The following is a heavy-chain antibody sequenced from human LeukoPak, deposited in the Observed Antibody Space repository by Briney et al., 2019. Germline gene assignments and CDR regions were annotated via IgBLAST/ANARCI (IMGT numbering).Heavy chain of an antibody. Sequence: GGSLRLSCAASGFTFSSYAMHWVRQAPGKGLEWVAVISYDGSNKYYADSVKGRFTISRDNSKNTLYLQMNSLRAEDTAVYYCARDNPGYCSSTSCYREKNDAFDIWGQGTMVTVSS. CDR3: ARDNPGYCSSTSCYREKNDAFDI. CDR1: GFTFSSYA. V-gene: IGHV3-30-3*01. J-gene: IGHJ3*02. CDR2: ISYDGSNK. D-gene: IGHD2-2*01.